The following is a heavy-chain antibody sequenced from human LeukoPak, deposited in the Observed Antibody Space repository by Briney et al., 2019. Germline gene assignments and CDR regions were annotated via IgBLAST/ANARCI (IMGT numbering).Heavy chain of an antibody. CDR3: ARVLRSTYYYGSGNPLYY. J-gene: IGHJ4*02. CDR2: IYYSGST. Sequence: SETLSLTCTVSGGSISSSSYYWGWIRQPPGKGLEWIGSIYYSGSTYYNPSLKSRVTISVDTSKNQFSLKLSSVTAADTAVYYCARVLRSTYYYGSGNPLYYWGQGTLVTASS. D-gene: IGHD3-10*01. V-gene: IGHV4-39*07. CDR1: GGSISSSSYY.